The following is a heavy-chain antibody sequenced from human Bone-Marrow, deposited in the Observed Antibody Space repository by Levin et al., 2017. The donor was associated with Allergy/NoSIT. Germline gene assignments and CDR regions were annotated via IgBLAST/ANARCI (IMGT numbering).Heavy chain of an antibody. Sequence: GGSLRLSCAASGFIFSRYAMSWVRQAPGKGLEWVSAVTASGYNTYYADSVKGRFIISRDNSKNTMYLQMNSLRAEDTAVYYCAKSIVFYYYYGMDVWGQGTTVTVSS. V-gene: IGHV3-23*01. CDR1: GFIFSRYA. CDR3: AKSIVFYYYYGMDV. J-gene: IGHJ6*02. D-gene: IGHD2-15*01. CDR2: VTASGYNT.